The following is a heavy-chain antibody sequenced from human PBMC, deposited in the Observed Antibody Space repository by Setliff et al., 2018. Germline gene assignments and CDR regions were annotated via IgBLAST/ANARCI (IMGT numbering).Heavy chain of an antibody. D-gene: IGHD3-10*01. CDR2: IYTSGTA. Sequence: TLSLTCTVSGGSLNNYYWTWIRQPPGKGLEWIGYIYTSGTAIYNPSLRSRVTISVDMSKKQFSLKLSSVTAADTAVYYCARAGGYYGSGSYYNDGWFDPWGQGTLVTVSS. CDR1: GGSLNNYY. CDR3: ARAGGYYGSGSYYNDGWFDP. J-gene: IGHJ5*02. V-gene: IGHV4-4*09.